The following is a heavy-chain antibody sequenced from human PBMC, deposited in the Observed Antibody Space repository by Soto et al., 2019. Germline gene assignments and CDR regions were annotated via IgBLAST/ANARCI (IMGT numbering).Heavy chain of an antibody. CDR3: AKMGSSGWYISQYYFDY. CDR1: GFTFSSYA. CDR2: ISGSGGST. V-gene: IGHV3-23*01. D-gene: IGHD6-19*01. Sequence: GGSLRLSCASSGFTFSSYAMSWVRQAPGKGLEWVSAISGSGGSTYYAASVKGRFTISRDNSKHTLYLQMNSLRAEDTAVYYCAKMGSSGWYISQYYFDYWGQGTLVTVSS. J-gene: IGHJ4*02.